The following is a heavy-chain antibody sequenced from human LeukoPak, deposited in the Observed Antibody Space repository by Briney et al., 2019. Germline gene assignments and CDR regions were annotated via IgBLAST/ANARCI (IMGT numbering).Heavy chain of an antibody. CDR3: AREYNPSLDFWSGYYYYYYGMDV. D-gene: IGHD3-3*01. CDR2: ISSSSSYI. CDR1: GFTFSSYT. J-gene: IGHJ6*02. Sequence: GGSLRLSCVASGFTFSSYTMSWVRQAAGKGLEWVSSISSSSSYIYYADSVKGRFTISRDNAKNSLYLQMNSLRAEDTAVYYCAREYNPSLDFWSGYYYYYYGMDVWGQGTTVTVSS. V-gene: IGHV3-21*01.